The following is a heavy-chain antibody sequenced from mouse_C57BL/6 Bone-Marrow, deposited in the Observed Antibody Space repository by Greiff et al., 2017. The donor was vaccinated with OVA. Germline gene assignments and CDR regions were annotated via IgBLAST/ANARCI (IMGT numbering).Heavy chain of an antibody. CDR1: GFTFTDYY. CDR2: VYPYSGGT. D-gene: IGHD1-1*01. V-gene: IGHV1-36*01. J-gene: IGHJ4*01. Sequence: VQLQQSGPVLVKPGPSVKISCKASGFTFTDYYMHWVKQSHGKSLEWIGLVYPYSGGTSYNQKFKGKATLTVDKSSSTAYMELNSLTSEDSAVYYGARMNYVSSCEDYYARDYWGQGTSVTVSS. CDR3: ARMNYVSSCEDYYARDY.